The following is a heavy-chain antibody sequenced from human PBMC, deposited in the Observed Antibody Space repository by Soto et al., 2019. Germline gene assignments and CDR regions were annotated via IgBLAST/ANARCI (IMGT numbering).Heavy chain of an antibody. Sequence: QVQLVQSGAEVKKPGSSVKVSCKASGGSLSNYGISWVRQAPGQGLEWMGAIIPVFGTPNYAQKFQDRVTITADESTTTVYMEVRSLTSEVTVGYYCSRGDATKIVVTTYYGMDVWGQGTTVTVS. J-gene: IGHJ6*02. CDR3: SRGDATKIVVTTYYGMDV. V-gene: IGHV1-69*12. CDR1: GGSLSNYG. D-gene: IGHD3-22*01. CDR2: IIPVFGTP.